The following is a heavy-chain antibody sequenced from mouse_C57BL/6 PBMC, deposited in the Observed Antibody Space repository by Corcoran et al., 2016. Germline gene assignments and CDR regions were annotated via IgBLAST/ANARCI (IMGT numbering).Heavy chain of an antibody. J-gene: IGHJ3*01. CDR1: GYSFTSYY. Sequence: QVQLQQSGPELVKPGASVKISCKASGYSFTSYYIHWVKQRPGQGLEWIGWIYPGSGNTKYNEKFKGKATLTADTSSSTAYMQLSSLTSEDSAVYYCARDYGSSLAWFAYWGQGTLVTVSA. D-gene: IGHD1-1*01. CDR3: ARDYGSSLAWFAY. CDR2: IYPGSGNT. V-gene: IGHV1-66*01.